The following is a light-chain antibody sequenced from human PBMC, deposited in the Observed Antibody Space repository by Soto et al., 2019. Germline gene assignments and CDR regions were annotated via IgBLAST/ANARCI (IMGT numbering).Light chain of an antibody. CDR3: QQSYRTPYP. V-gene: IGKV1-39*01. J-gene: IGKJ2*01. CDR1: QSISSY. CDR2: AAS. Sequence: DIQMTQSPSSLSASVGDRVTITCRANQSISSYLNWYQQKPGKAPKLLIYAASTLQRGVSSGFSGSGSGTDFTLTIRSLQLDDFATYYCQQSYRTPYPFGQGTKVDIK.